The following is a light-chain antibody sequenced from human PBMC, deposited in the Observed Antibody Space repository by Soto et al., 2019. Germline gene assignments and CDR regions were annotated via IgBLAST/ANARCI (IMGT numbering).Light chain of an antibody. Sequence: QSVLTQPPSASRSPGQSVTISCTGTSSDVGGYNYVSWYQQHPGKAPKLMIYDVNKRPPGVPDRFSGSKSGNTASLTVSGLQAEDEADYYCSSYAGSNGVVFGGGTKLTVL. V-gene: IGLV2-8*02. CDR2: DVN. CDR1: SSDVGGYNY. CDR3: SSYAGSNGVV. J-gene: IGLJ2*01.